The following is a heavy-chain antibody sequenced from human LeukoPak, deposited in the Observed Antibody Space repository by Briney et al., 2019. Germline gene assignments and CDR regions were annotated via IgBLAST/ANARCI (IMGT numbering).Heavy chain of an antibody. Sequence: GASVKVSCKASGYTFTGYYMHWVRQAPGQGLERMGRINPNSGGTNYAQKFQGRVTMTRDRSSSTAYMVLSRLRSDDTAVYYCARPKAPTARDYGDYAVYFDYWGQGTLVTVSS. CDR1: GYTFTGYY. V-gene: IGHV1-2*06. CDR2: INPNSGGT. CDR3: ARPKAPTARDYGDYAVYFDY. J-gene: IGHJ4*02. D-gene: IGHD4-17*01.